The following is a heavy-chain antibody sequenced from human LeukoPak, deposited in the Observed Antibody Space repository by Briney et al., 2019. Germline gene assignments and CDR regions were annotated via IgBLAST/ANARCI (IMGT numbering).Heavy chain of an antibody. D-gene: IGHD3-10*01. CDR3: ARHYGSGSYSPIDFDY. CDR2: ISGSGGST. V-gene: IGHV3-23*01. J-gene: IGHJ4*02. Sequence: PGGSLRLSCAASGFTFSSYAMSWVRQAPGKGLEWVSAISGSGGSTYYADSVKGRFTISGDNSKNTLYLQMNSLRAEDTAVYYCARHYGSGSYSPIDFDYWGQGTLVTVSS. CDR1: GFTFSSYA.